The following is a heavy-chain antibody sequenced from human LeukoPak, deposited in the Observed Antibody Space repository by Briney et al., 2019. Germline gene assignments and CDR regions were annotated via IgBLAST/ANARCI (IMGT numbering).Heavy chain of an antibody. CDR3: VRDSIYSNSSFYFDS. Sequence: GGSLRLSCAASGFTVNNNYASWVRQAPGKGLEWVSLIYSGGRTHYADSVKGRFTISRDTSKNSVYLQMNSLRPEDTAVYYCVRDSIYSNSSFYFDSWGQGTLVAVSS. D-gene: IGHD6-13*01. J-gene: IGHJ4*02. CDR1: GFTVNNNY. CDR2: IYSGGRT. V-gene: IGHV3-53*01.